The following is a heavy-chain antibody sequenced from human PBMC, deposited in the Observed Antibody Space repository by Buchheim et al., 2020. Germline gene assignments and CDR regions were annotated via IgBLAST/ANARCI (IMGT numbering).Heavy chain of an antibody. D-gene: IGHD3-10*01. CDR1: GYTFTGYY. CDR3: ARGRITMVRGYFKLLDP. CDR2: LNPNSGGT. V-gene: IGHV1-2*04. Sequence: QVQLVQSGAEVKKPGASVKVSCKASGYTFTGYYMHWVRQAPGQGLEWMGWLNPNSGGTNYAQKFQGWVTMTRATSISTAYMELSRLRSDDTAVYYCARGRITMVRGYFKLLDPWGQGTL. J-gene: IGHJ5*02.